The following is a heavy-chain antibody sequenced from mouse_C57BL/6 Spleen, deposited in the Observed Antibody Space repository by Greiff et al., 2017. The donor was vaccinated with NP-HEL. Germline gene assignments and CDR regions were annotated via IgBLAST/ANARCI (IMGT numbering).Heavy chain of an antibody. Sequence: QVQLQQPGAELVMPGASVKLSCKASGYTFTSYWMHWVKQRPGQGLEWIGEIDPSDSYTNYNQKFKGKSTLTVDKSSSTAYIQLSSLTSEDSAVYYCASRLYDGYGAYWGQGTLVTVSA. CDR1: GYTFTSYW. J-gene: IGHJ3*01. V-gene: IGHV1-69*01. CDR3: ASRLYDGYGAY. CDR2: IDPSDSYT. D-gene: IGHD2-3*01.